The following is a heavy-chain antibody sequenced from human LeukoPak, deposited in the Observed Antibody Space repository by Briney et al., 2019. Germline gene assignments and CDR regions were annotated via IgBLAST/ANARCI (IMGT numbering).Heavy chain of an antibody. CDR3: ARREYSGSYSAY. CDR1: GFTFISYA. Sequence: GGSLRLSCAASGFTFISYAMSWVRQAPGKGLEWVSAISASGGSTYYADSVKGRFTISRDISKNTLYLQMNSLRAEDTAVYYCARREYSGSYSAYWGQGTLVTVSS. CDR2: ISASGGST. J-gene: IGHJ4*02. D-gene: IGHD1-26*01. V-gene: IGHV3-23*01.